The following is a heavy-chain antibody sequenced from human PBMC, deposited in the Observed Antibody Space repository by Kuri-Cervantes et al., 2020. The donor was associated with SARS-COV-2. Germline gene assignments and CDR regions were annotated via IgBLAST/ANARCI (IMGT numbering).Heavy chain of an antibody. J-gene: IGHJ6*02. CDR1: GFTVSSNY. D-gene: IGHD2-8*01. CDR2: IYYSGST. CDR3: ASSLVPYYYGMDV. V-gene: IGHV4-59*02. Sequence: ESLKISCAASGFTVSSNYMSWIRQPPGKGLEWIGYIYYSGSTNYNPSLKSRVTISVDTSKNQFSLKLSSVTAADTAVYYCASSLVPYYYGMDVWGQGTTVTVSS.